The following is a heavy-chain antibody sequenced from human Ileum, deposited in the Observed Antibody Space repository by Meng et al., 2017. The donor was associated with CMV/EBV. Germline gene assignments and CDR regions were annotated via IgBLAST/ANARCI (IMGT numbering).Heavy chain of an antibody. Sequence: GGSLRLSCAASGYSFNTSWMSWVRQAPGKGLEWVANINQDGSEKDYVDSVKGRFTISRDNAKHSLYLQMHSLTVEDTALYYCGRGGQLVDYWGQGTLVTVSS. CDR2: INQDGSEK. J-gene: IGHJ4*02. V-gene: IGHV3-7*01. D-gene: IGHD6-13*01. CDR3: GRGGQLVDY. CDR1: GYSFNTSW.